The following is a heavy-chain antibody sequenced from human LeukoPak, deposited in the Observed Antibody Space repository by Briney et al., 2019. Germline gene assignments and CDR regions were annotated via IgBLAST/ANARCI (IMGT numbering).Heavy chain of an antibody. CDR3: AASLPDDPYYYYMDV. CDR1: GFTFTSSA. V-gene: IGHV1-58*01. CDR2: IVVGSGNT. J-gene: IGHJ6*03. Sequence: GASVKVSCKASGFTFTSSAVQWVRQARGQRLEWIGWIVVGSGNTNYAQKFQERVTITRDMSTSTAHMELSSLRSEDTAVYYCAASLPDDPYYYYMDVWGKGTTVTVSS.